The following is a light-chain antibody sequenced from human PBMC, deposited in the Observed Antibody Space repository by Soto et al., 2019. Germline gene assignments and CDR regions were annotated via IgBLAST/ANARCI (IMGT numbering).Light chain of an antibody. CDR2: DAS. CDR3: KHYHGWPIT. Sequence: EIVLTQSPATLSLSPGERATLSCRASQSVSNNYLAWYQQKPGQAPRLLIYDASTRATGIQARFSGSGSGTEFTLTIRSLQSEDFAVYYCKHYHGWPITFGQGTRLEIK. V-gene: IGKV3-15*01. CDR1: QSVSNN. J-gene: IGKJ5*01.